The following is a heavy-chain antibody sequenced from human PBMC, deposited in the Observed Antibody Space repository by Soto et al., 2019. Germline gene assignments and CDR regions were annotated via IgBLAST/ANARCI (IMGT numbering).Heavy chain of an antibody. CDR3: ARDQDSSSWDYYFDY. CDR1: GYTFTSYA. V-gene: IGHV1-3*01. D-gene: IGHD6-13*01. CDR2: INAGNGNT. Sequence: QVQLVQSGVAVKKPGASVKVSCKASGYTFTSYAMHWVRQAPGQRLEWMGWINAGNGNTKNSQKSKGRVTITRDTSASTAYMGLSSLRFEDTAGDYCARDQDSSSWDYYFDYWGQGTLVTVSS. J-gene: IGHJ4*02.